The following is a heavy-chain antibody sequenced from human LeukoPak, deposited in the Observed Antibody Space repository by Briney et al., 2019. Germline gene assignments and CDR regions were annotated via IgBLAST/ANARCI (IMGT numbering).Heavy chain of an antibody. CDR1: GFTFSSYW. CDR3: ARYDILTGYYRNFDY. CDR2: IKQDGSEK. V-gene: IGHV3-7*01. J-gene: IGHJ4*02. Sequence: GSLRLSCAASGFTFSSYWMSWVRQAPGKGLEWVANIKQDGSEKYYVDSVKGRFTISRDNAKNSLYLQMNSLRAEDTAVYYCARYDILTGYYRNFDYWGQGTLVTVSS. D-gene: IGHD3-9*01.